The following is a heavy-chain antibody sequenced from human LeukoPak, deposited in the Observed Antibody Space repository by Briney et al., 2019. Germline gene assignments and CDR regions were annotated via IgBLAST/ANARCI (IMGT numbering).Heavy chain of an antibody. D-gene: IGHD4-17*01. Sequence: SVKVSCKASGGTFSSYAISWVRQAPGQGLEWMGRSIPILGIANYAQKFQGRVTITADKSTSTAYMELSSLRSEDTAVYYCARGSSLDYGDYKGMDVWGQGTTVTVSS. V-gene: IGHV1-69*04. CDR1: GGTFSSYA. CDR2: SIPILGIA. J-gene: IGHJ6*02. CDR3: ARGSSLDYGDYKGMDV.